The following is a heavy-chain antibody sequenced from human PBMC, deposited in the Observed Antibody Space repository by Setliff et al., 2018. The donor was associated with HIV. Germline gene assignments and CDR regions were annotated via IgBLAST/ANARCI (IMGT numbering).Heavy chain of an antibody. CDR3: ARDAHIVVVTALADFDY. CDR2: ISSSGSDT. V-gene: IGHV3-21*01. J-gene: IGHJ4*02. D-gene: IGHD2-21*02. CDR1: GFTFSSYS. Sequence: LRLSCVASGFTFSSYSMNWVRQAPGKGLEWVSSISSSGSDTYYVDSVKGRFTVSRDNSRNSLYLQMNNLRAEDTAVYYCARDAHIVVVTALADFDYWGQGTLVTVSS.